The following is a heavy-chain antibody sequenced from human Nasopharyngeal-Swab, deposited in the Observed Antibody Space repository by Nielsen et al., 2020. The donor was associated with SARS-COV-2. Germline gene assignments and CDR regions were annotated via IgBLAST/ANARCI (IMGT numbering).Heavy chain of an antibody. CDR2: ISGSGGAT. Sequence: GESLKISCAASGFTFSSYGMHWVRQAPGKGLEWVSAISGSGGATYYSKSVKGRFTLSRDNSKNTLYLQMNSLRVEDTALYYCAKDRGFDISGSKGIDYWGRGILVTVSS. V-gene: IGHV3-23*01. J-gene: IGHJ4*02. D-gene: IGHD3-22*01. CDR3: AKDRGFDISGSKGIDY. CDR1: GFTFSSYG.